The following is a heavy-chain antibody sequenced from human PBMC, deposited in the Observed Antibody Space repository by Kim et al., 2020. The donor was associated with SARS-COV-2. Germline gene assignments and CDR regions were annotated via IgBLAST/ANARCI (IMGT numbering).Heavy chain of an antibody. CDR1: GYTLTELS. V-gene: IGHV1-24*01. CDR3: AGGSGGLYYFDY. CDR2: FDPEDGET. Sequence: ASVKVSCKVSGYTLTELSMHWVRQAPGKGLEWMGGFDPEDGETIYAQKFQGRVTMTEDTSTDTAYMELSSLRSEDTAVYYCAGGSGGLYYFDYWGQGTLVTVSS. D-gene: IGHD3-16*01. J-gene: IGHJ4*02.